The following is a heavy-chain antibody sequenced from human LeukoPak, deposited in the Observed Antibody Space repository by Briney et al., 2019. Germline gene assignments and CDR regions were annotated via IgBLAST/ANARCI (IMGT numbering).Heavy chain of an antibody. CDR3: ARRGVTTMIWGIFED. D-gene: IGHD3-10*01. CDR1: GFTFSSYS. Sequence: PGGSLRLSCAASGFTFSSYSMNWVRQAPGKGLEWVSRINSDGSSTSYADSVKGRFTISRDNSNNTLYLQMNSLRAEDTAIYYCARRGVTTMIWGIFEDWGQGSLVTVSS. V-gene: IGHV3-74*01. CDR2: INSDGSST. J-gene: IGHJ4*02.